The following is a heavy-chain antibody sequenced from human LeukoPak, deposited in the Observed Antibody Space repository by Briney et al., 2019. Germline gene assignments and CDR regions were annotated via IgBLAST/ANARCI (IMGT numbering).Heavy chain of an antibody. V-gene: IGHV4-59*08. CDR3: ARRGVAARQNWFDP. Sequence: SETLSLTCTVSGDCISSYYWTWIRQPPVNGLEWIGYIYYTGNTNYNPSLKSRVTISVDTSKNHFSLKLSAVTAADTAVYYCARRGVAARQNWFDPWGQGTLVTVSS. CDR2: IYYTGNT. J-gene: IGHJ5*02. CDR1: GDCISSYY. D-gene: IGHD6-6*01.